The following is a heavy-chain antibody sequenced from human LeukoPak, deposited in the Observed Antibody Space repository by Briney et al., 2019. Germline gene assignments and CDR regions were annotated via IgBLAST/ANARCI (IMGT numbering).Heavy chain of an antibody. J-gene: IGHJ5*02. CDR2: IIPIFGTA. CDR3: ARKGFGEYWFDP. CDR1: GGTFSSYA. V-gene: IGHV1-69*13. Sequence: ASVKVSCKASGGTFSSYAISWVRQAPGQGLEWMGGIIPIFGTANYAQKFQGRVTITADESTSTAYMELSSLRSEDTAVYCCARKGFGEYWFDPWGQGTLVTVSS. D-gene: IGHD3-10*01.